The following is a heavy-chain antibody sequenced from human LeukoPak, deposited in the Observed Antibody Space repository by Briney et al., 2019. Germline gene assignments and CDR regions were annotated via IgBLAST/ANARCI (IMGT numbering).Heavy chain of an antibody. V-gene: IGHV4-59*11. CDR1: GGSISSHY. Sequence: SETLSLTCTVSGGSISSHYWSWIRQPPGKGLEWIGYIYYSGSTNYNPSLKSRVTISVDTSKNQFSLKLSSVTAADTAVYYCARWDYDFWSGYSTLDYYYYYMDVWGKGTTVTVSS. CDR2: IYYSGST. J-gene: IGHJ6*03. D-gene: IGHD3-3*01. CDR3: ARWDYDFWSGYSTLDYYYYYMDV.